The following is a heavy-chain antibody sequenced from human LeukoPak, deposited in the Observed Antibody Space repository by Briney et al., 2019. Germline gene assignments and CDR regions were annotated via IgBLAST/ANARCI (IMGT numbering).Heavy chain of an antibody. CDR3: ARAKYSGSYYAYYYYYYYMDV. CDR1: GGSISSSSYY. D-gene: IGHD1-26*01. CDR2: IYYSGST. V-gene: IGHV4-39*07. J-gene: IGHJ6*03. Sequence: SETLSLTCTVSGGSISSSSYYWGWIRQPPGKGLEWIGSIYYSGSTYYNPSLKSRVTISVDTSKNQFSLKLSSVTDTDTAVYYCARAKYSGSYYAYYYYYYYMDVWGKGTTVTVSS.